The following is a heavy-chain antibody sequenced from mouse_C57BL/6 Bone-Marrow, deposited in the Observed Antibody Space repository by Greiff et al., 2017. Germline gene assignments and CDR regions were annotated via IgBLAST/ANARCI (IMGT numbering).Heavy chain of an antibody. Sequence: QFQLQQSGPELVKPGASVKISCKASGYAFSSSWMNWVKQRPGKGLEWIGRIYPGDGDTNYNGKFKGKATLTADKSSSTSYMQLSSLTSEDSAVYFCARRAFPTVVARGYYYAMDYWGQGTSVTVSS. CDR1: GYAFSSSW. D-gene: IGHD1-1*01. CDR3: ARRAFPTVVARGYYYAMDY. J-gene: IGHJ4*01. CDR2: IYPGDGDT. V-gene: IGHV1-82*01.